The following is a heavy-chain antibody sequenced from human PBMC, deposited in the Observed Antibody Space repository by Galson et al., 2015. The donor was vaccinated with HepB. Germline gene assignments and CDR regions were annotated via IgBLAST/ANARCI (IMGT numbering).Heavy chain of an antibody. CDR2: ISYDGSNK. J-gene: IGHJ4*02. CDR1: GFTFSSYA. V-gene: IGHV3-30-3*01. Sequence: SLRLSCAASGFTFSSYAMHWVRQAPGKGLEWVAVISYDGSNKYYADSVKGRFTISRDNSKNTLYLQMNSLRAEDTAVYYCARDGYGDYVPYFDYWGQGTLVTVSS. CDR3: ARDGYGDYVPYFDY. D-gene: IGHD4-17*01.